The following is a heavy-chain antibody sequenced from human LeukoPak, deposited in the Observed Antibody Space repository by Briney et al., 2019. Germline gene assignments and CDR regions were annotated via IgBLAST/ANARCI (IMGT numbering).Heavy chain of an antibody. CDR3: VTFVGGFDY. V-gene: IGHV4-59*01. CDR2: IYYDGTT. J-gene: IGHJ4*02. D-gene: IGHD3-16*01. Sequence: PSETLSLTCTVSGGPIDSYCWSWIRQPPGKGLEWIGYIYYDGTTSYNPSLKSRVTISIDTSKKQFSLKLNSVTAADTAVYYCVTFVGGFDYWGQGTLVTVSS. CDR1: GGPIDSYC.